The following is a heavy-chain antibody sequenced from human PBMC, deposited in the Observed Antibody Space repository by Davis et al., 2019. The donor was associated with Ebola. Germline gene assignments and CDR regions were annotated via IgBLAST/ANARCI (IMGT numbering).Heavy chain of an antibody. V-gene: IGHV1-58*02. CDR1: GFTFTSSA. Sequence: SVKVSCKASGFTFTSSAMQWVRQARGQRLEWIGWIVVGSGNTNYAQKFQGRVTMTRDTSTSTVYMELSSLRSEDTAVYYCARRDGYNLYYFDYWGQGTLVTVSS. CDR2: IVVGSGNT. J-gene: IGHJ4*02. D-gene: IGHD5-24*01. CDR3: ARRDGYNLYYFDY.